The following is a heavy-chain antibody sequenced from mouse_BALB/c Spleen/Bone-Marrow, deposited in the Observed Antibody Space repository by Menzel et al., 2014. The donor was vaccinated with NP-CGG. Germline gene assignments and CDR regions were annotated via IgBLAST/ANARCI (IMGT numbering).Heavy chain of an antibody. Sequence: VQGVESGPQLVRPGASVKISCKASGYSISSYWMHWVKQRPGQGLEWIGMIDPSDSETRLNQKFKDKATLTVDKSSSTAYMQLNSPXSEDSAVYYCAPXXXXYAXXXXWGQGTLVTVSA. J-gene: IGHJ3*01. CDR2: IDPSDSET. D-gene: IGHD1-2*01. V-gene: IGHV1S126*01. CDR1: GYSISSYW. CDR3: APXXXXYAXXXX.